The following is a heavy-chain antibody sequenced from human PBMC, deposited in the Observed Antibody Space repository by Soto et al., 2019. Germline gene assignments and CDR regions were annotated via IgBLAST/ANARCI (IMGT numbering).Heavy chain of an antibody. V-gene: IGHV3-21*01. CDR2: ISSSSSYI. CDR3: ARGSDGYNYYYYGMDV. Sequence: GGSLRLSCAASGFTFISYSMNWVRQAPGKGLEWVSSISSSSSYIYYADSVKGRFTISRDNAKNSLYLQMNSLRAEDTAVYYCARGSDGYNYYYYGMDVWGQGTTVTVSS. CDR1: GFTFISYS. J-gene: IGHJ6*02. D-gene: IGHD5-12*01.